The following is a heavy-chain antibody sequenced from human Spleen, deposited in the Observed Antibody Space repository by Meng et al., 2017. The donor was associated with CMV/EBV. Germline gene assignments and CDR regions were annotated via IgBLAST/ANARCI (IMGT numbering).Heavy chain of an antibody. Sequence: SETLSLTCTVSGGSISSSTYYWSWIRQPPGKGLEWIGSVSYSGSTYYNPSLKSRVTISIDTSKNHFSLKLSSVTAADTAVYYCARVYDSSINNWFDPWGQGTLVTVSS. V-gene: IGHV4-39*07. J-gene: IGHJ5*02. D-gene: IGHD3-22*01. CDR2: VSYSGST. CDR3: ARVYDSSINNWFDP. CDR1: GGSISSSTYY.